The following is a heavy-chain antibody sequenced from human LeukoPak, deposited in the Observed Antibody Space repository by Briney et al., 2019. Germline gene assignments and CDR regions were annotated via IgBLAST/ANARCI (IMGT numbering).Heavy chain of an antibody. J-gene: IGHJ4*02. V-gene: IGHV4-59*01. CDR3: ARGEYSSSSALDY. D-gene: IGHD6-6*01. Sequence: SETLSLTCTVSGGSISSYYWSWIRQPPGKGLEWIGYISDSGFTTYSPSLRNRVTISVDTSKNQFSLKLRSVTAADTAMYYCARGEYSSSSALDYWGQGTPVTVSP. CDR2: ISDSGFT. CDR1: GGSISSYY.